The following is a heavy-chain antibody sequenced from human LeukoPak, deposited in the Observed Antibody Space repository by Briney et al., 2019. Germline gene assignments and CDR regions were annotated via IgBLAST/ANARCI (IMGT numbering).Heavy chain of an antibody. CDR2: IYHSGST. D-gene: IGHD2-2*01. Sequence: PSETLSLTCAVSGYSISSGYYWGWIRQPPGKGLEWIGSIYHSGSTYYNPSLKSRVTISVDTSKNQFSLKLSSVTAADMAVYYCARAYIVVVPAATGVADYWGQGTLVTVSS. V-gene: IGHV4-38-2*01. CDR1: GYSISSGYY. CDR3: ARAYIVVVPAATGVADY. J-gene: IGHJ4*02.